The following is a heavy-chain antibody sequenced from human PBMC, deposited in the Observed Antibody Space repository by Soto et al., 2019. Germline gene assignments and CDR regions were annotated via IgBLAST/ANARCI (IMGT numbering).Heavy chain of an antibody. D-gene: IGHD3-3*01. CDR1: GFTFSNAW. Sequence: GGSLRLSCAASGFTFSNAWMSWVRQAPGKGLEWVGRIKSKTDGGTTDYAAPVKGRFTISRNDSKNTLYLQMNSLKTEDTAVYYCTTGFGDTYYYYYYMDVWGKGTTVTVSS. J-gene: IGHJ6*03. CDR2: IKSKTDGGTT. CDR3: TTGFGDTYYYYYYMDV. V-gene: IGHV3-15*01.